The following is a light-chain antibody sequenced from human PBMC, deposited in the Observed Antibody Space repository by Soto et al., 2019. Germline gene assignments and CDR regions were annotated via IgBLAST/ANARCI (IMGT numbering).Light chain of an antibody. CDR3: RSYTNSNTPSYV. Sequence: QSALTQPASVSGSPGQSITISCTGTSSDTAGYNYVSWYQQHPGKDPKLMIYEVSNRPSGVSNRFSGSQSGNTASLTISGIHAEDEANYYCRSYTNSNTPSYVYGTGKKVTV. J-gene: IGLJ1*01. V-gene: IGLV2-14*01. CDR2: EVS. CDR1: SSDTAGYNY.